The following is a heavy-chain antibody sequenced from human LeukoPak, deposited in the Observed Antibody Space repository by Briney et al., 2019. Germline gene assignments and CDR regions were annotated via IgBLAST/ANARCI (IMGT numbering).Heavy chain of an antibody. J-gene: IGHJ6*02. CDR3: AEVLGHDSNGNYWYGMDV. CDR1: GFTFSGSV. Sequence: GGSLRLSCVGSGFTFSGSVMSWVRRAPGKGLEWVSGISSSGGHTDYTDPMRGRFSVSRDNSKSTLYLQMNSLRADDTAVYYCAEVLGHDSNGNYWYGMDVWGQGTTVTVSS. D-gene: IGHD3-22*01. V-gene: IGHV3-23*01. CDR2: ISSSGGHT.